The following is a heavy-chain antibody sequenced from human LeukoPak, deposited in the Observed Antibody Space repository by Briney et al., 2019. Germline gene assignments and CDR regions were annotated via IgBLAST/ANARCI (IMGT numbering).Heavy chain of an antibody. Sequence: GRSLRLSCAASGFTFSSYAMHWVRQAPGKGLEWVAVISYDGSNKYYADSVKGRFTISRDNSKNTLYLQMNSLRAEDTAVYYCASSTPYYDSSGAYFQHWGQGTLVTVSS. J-gene: IGHJ1*01. CDR3: ASSTPYYDSSGAYFQH. CDR1: GFTFSSYA. D-gene: IGHD3-22*01. V-gene: IGHV3-30-3*01. CDR2: ISYDGSNK.